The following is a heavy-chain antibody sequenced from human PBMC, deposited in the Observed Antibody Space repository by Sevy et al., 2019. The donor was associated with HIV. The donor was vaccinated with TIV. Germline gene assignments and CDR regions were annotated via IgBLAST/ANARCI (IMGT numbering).Heavy chain of an antibody. D-gene: IGHD3-10*01. CDR2: IYHSGST. Sequence: SETLSLTCAVSGYSISSGYYWGWIRQPPGKGLEWIGSIYHSGSTYYNPSLKSRVTISVDTSKNQFSLKLSSVTAADTAVYYCARYHFTLHYYGSGSYSGYYFDYWGQGTLVTVSS. J-gene: IGHJ4*02. CDR1: GYSISSGYY. CDR3: ARYHFTLHYYGSGSYSGYYFDY. V-gene: IGHV4-38-2*01.